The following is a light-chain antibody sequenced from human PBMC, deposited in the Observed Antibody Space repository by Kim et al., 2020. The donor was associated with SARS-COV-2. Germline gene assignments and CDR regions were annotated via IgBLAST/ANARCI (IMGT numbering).Light chain of an antibody. CDR2: AAS. CDR3: QQYYSYPPWT. CDR1: HGISSY. Sequence: STGDRVTITCRASHGISSYLAWYQQKPGKAPKLLIYAASTLQSGVPSRFSGSGSGTDFTLTISCLQSEDFATYYCQQYYSYPPWTFGQGTKVDIK. V-gene: IGKV1-8*01. J-gene: IGKJ1*01.